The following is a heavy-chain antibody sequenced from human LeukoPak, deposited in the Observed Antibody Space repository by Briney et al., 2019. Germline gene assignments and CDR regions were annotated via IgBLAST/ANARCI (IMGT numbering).Heavy chain of an antibody. CDR2: INPSGGST. J-gene: IGHJ4*02. CDR1: GYTFTSYY. CDR3: ARGAEVGIAARPNGYFDY. Sequence: GASVKVSCKASGYTFTSYYMHWVRQAPGQGLEWMGIINPSGGSTSYAQKFQGRVTMTRDTSTSTVYMELSSLRSEDTAVYYCARGAEVGIAARPNGYFDYWGQGTLVTVSS. V-gene: IGHV1-46*01. D-gene: IGHD6-6*01.